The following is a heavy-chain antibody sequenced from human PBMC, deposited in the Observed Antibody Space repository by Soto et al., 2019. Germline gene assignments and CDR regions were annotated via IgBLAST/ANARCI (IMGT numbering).Heavy chain of an antibody. CDR2: ISHEGGTQ. Sequence: QVQLAESGGGVVQPGGSLRLSCAASGFTFSDYGIDWIRQAPGKGLEWVAVISHEGGTQYYADSVRGRFTVSRDNSKNILYLQMDSVRPEGTAVYFCAKEGSPKVSRWDDYWGQGTLVTVSS. CDR3: AKEGSPKVSRWDDY. J-gene: IGHJ4*02. CDR1: GFTFSDYG. V-gene: IGHV3-30*18. D-gene: IGHD1-26*01.